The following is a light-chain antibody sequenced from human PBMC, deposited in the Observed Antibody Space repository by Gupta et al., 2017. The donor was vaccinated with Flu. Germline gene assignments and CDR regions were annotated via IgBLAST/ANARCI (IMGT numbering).Light chain of an antibody. V-gene: IGLV1-47*01. J-gene: IGLJ1*01. Sequence: QSVLTQPPSASGTPGQRVTISCSGTSSNIGRDYVYWYQQLPGMAPKLLIYRDNQRPSGVPDRFSGSKSGASASLAISGLRSEDEADYFCGAWDDSRSGYVFGPGTKVSVL. CDR3: GAWDDSRSGYV. CDR2: RDN. CDR1: SSNIGRDY.